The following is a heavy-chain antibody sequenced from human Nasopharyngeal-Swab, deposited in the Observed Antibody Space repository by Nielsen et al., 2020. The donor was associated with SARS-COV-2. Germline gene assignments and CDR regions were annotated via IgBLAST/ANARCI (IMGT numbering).Heavy chain of an antibody. CDR1: GGSFSGYY. Sequence: SDTLSPTCAVHGGSFSGYYWSWIPQPPGKGLDWIGEINHSGSTNYNPSLKSRVTISVDTSKNPFSLKLSSVTDADTAVYYCARVRGYSYGRRYYFDYWGQGTLVTVSS. D-gene: IGHD5-18*01. V-gene: IGHV4-34*01. J-gene: IGHJ4*02. CDR3: ARVRGYSYGRRYYFDY. CDR2: INHSGST.